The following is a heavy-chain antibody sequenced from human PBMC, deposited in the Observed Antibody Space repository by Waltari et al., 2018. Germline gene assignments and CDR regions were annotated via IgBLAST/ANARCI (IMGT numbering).Heavy chain of an antibody. CDR2: IWYDGSNK. V-gene: IGHV3-33*01. CDR3: ARAQTNDYGDY. D-gene: IGHD1-1*01. J-gene: IGHJ4*02. Sequence: QVQLVESGGGVVQPGRSLRLSCAESGFNFSSDGMHCVRQAPGKGLEGVAVIWYDGSNKYYADSVKGRFTISRDNSKNTLYLQMNSLRAEDTAVYYCARAQTNDYGDYWGQGTLVTVSS. CDR1: GFNFSSDG.